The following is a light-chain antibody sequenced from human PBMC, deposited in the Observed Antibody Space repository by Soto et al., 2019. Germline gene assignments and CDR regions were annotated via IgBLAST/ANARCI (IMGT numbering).Light chain of an antibody. CDR3: SSHTSGNTRV. V-gene: IGLV2-14*01. CDR1: SSDVGGYDY. CDR2: EVT. J-gene: IGLJ1*01. Sequence: QSVLTQPASVSGSPGQSIAISCTGTSSDVGGYDYVSWYQQHPDKAPKLMIYEVTKRPSGVSNRLSGSKSGNTASLTISGLQPEDEADYYCSSHTSGNTRVFGSGTKVTVL.